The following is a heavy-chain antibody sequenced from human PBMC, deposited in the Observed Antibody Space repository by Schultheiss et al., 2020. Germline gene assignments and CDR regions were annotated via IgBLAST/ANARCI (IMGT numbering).Heavy chain of an antibody. D-gene: IGHD3-22*01. J-gene: IGHJ5*02. CDR2: IYTSGST. Sequence: SETLSLTCTVSGGSISSGSYYWSWIRQPAGKGLEWIGRIYTSGSTNYNPSLKSRVTISVDTSKNQFSLKLSSVTAADTAVYYCARDGPPDSSGSWFDPWGQGTLVTVSS. CDR1: GGSISSGSYY. CDR3: ARDGPPDSSGSWFDP. V-gene: IGHV4-61*02.